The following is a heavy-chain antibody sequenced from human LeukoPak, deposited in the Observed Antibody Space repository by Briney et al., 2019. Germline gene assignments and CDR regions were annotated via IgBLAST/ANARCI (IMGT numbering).Heavy chain of an antibody. D-gene: IGHD1-20*01. CDR3: ARSGVTAVLYLD. J-gene: IGHJ4*02. V-gene: IGHV4-34*01. CDR2: INRSGDT. CDR1: GGSFNKYH. Sequence: SETLSLTCGVSGGSFNKYHWAWIRQPPGKGLEWIGEINRSGDTNYNPSLNSRVTISVDTSMNQFSLKLSSVTAADTAVYFCARSGVTAVLYLDWGQGTLVTVSS.